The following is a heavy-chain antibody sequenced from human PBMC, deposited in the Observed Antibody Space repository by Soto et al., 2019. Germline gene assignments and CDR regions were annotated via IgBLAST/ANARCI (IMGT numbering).Heavy chain of an antibody. CDR2: ISGSGGST. Sequence: EVQLLESGGGLVQPGGSLRLSCTASGFAFSSYAMSWVRQPPGKGLEWVSGISGSGGSTYYADSVKGRFTISRDNAKNSVFLQMNSLRAEDTAVYYWARDSRFCDVWGQGTTVTVSS. CDR3: ARDSRFCDV. D-gene: IGHD2-2*01. CDR1: GFAFSSYA. J-gene: IGHJ6*02. V-gene: IGHV3-23*01.